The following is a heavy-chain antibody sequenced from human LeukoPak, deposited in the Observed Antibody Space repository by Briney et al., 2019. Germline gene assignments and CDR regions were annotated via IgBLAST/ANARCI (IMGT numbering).Heavy chain of an antibody. D-gene: IGHD1-1*01. CDR3: AGGATLERPDFDY. Sequence: PETLSLTCAVYGGSFSGYYWSWIRQPPGKGLEWIGEINHSGSTNYNPSLKSRVTISVDTSKNQFSLKLSSVTAADTAVYYCAGGATLERPDFDYWGQGTLVTVSS. CDR2: INHSGST. CDR1: GGSFSGYY. V-gene: IGHV4-34*01. J-gene: IGHJ4*02.